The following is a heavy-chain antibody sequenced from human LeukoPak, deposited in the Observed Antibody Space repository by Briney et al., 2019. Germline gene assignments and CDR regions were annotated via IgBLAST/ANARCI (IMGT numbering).Heavy chain of an antibody. CDR2: IYYTGNT. CDR3: ARGRVAYSAYYFDY. D-gene: IGHD2-15*01. CDR1: GDSITNYF. J-gene: IGHJ4*02. Sequence: SETLSLTCTVSGDSITNYFWSWIRQPPGKGLEWIGYIYYTGNTNYKPSLKSRVTISADTSTNQFSLRLRSVTAADTAVYYCARGRVAYSAYYFDYWGRGTLVTVSS. V-gene: IGHV4-59*01.